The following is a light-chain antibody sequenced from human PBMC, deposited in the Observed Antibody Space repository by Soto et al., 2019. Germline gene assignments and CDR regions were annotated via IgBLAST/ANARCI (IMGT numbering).Light chain of an antibody. CDR2: ATS. Sequence: DTQMTQSPSSVSAAVGDTVTITCRPSQGISVWLAWYQLRPGQAPKLLIYATSRVHGVPSRFAGRGSETDFTLTINNLQPEDSAIYYCQQGNSFPWTFGQGTKV. J-gene: IGKJ1*01. V-gene: IGKV1-12*01. CDR3: QQGNSFPWT. CDR1: QGISVW.